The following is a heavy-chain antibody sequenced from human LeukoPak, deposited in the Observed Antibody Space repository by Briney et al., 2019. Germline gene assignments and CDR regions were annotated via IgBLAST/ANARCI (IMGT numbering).Heavy chain of an antibody. D-gene: IGHD4-17*01. Sequence: ASVKVSCKASGGTFSSYAISWVRQAPGQGLEWMGRIIPIFGTANYAQKFQGRVTITTDESTSTAYMELSSLRSEDTAVYYCAREGATGTTYYYYYYMDVWGKGTTVTVSS. CDR3: AREGATGTTYYYYYYMDV. CDR1: GGTFSSYA. V-gene: IGHV1-69*05. CDR2: IIPIFGTA. J-gene: IGHJ6*03.